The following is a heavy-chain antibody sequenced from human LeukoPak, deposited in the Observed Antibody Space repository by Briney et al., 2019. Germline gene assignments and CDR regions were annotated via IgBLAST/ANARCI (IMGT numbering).Heavy chain of an antibody. J-gene: IGHJ4*02. V-gene: IGHV1-2*02. Sequence: ASVKVSCKASGYTFTGYYMHWVRQAPGQELEWMGWINPNSGGTNYAQKFQGRVTMTRDTSISTAYMEPSRLRSDDTAVYYCARVTVAGYFDYWGQGTLVTVSS. CDR3: ARVTVAGYFDY. CDR2: INPNSGGT. D-gene: IGHD6-19*01. CDR1: GYTFTGYY.